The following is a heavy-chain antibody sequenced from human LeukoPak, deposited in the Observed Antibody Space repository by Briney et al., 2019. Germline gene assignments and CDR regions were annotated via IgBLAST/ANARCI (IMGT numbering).Heavy chain of an antibody. Sequence: GGSLRLSCAVSGFTVSVYYMSWVRQAPGKGLEWVANIKQDGSEKYYVDSVRGRFTISRDNAKNSLSLQMNSLRAEDTAVYYCASNYGGWGQGTLVTVSS. D-gene: IGHD4-11*01. CDR2: IKQDGSEK. J-gene: IGHJ4*02. CDR3: ASNYGG. CDR1: GFTVSVYY. V-gene: IGHV3-7*03.